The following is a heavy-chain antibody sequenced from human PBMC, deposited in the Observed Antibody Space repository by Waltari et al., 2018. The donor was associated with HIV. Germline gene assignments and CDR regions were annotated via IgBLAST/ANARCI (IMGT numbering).Heavy chain of an antibody. J-gene: IGHJ6*02. CDR2: SNYSGIT. V-gene: IGHV4-59*12. Sequence: QVQLQESGPGLVKPSETLSLTCTVSGGSISNYYWSWVRQPSGKGLEWIGYSNYSGITKYNPSLKSRVARLVDTSKNQFSLILTSVTAADTAVYYCARMDYGSGTPPLDIYVMDVWGQGTTVTVSS. CDR3: ARMDYGSGTPPLDIYVMDV. CDR1: GGSISNYY. D-gene: IGHD3-10*01.